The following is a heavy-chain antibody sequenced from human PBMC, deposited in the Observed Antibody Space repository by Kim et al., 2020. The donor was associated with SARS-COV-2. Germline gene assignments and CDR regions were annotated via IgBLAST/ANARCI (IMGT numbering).Heavy chain of an antibody. CDR3: ARGLRYSDRRES. CDR1: GFTVSSNY. V-gene: IGHV3-53*01. CDR2: IYSGGST. Sequence: GGSLRLSCAASGFTVSSNYMSWVRQAPGKGLEWVSVIYSGGSTYYADSVKGRFTISRDNSKNTLYLQMNSLRAEDTAVYYCARGLRYSDRRESWGQGTLVTVSS. D-gene: IGHD3-9*01. J-gene: IGHJ4*02.